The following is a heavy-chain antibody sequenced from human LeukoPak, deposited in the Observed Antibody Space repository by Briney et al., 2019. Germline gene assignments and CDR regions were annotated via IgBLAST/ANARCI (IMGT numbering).Heavy chain of an antibody. J-gene: IGHJ5*02. CDR3: ALATCHYSNYPYNWFDP. CDR2: IYSSGST. CDR1: GGSISSGDYF. V-gene: IGHV4-30-4*08. Sequence: SENLSLTCTVSGGSISSGDYFWSWIRQPPGKGLEWIGYIYSSGSTHYNPSLNSRVTISVNTSKNQFSLKLSSVTTADTAVSYCALATCHYSNYPYNWFDPWGQGTLVTVSS. D-gene: IGHD4-11*01.